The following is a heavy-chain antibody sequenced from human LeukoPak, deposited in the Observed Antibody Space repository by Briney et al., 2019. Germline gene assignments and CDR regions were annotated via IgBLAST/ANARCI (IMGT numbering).Heavy chain of an antibody. V-gene: IGHV1-18*01. CDR3: ARDEDYGIFVNVDY. J-gene: IGHJ4*02. CDR1: GYSFVLYG. Sequence: ASVKVSCKASGYSFVLYGISWVRQAPGQGPEWMGWISTANGNTKYAQQFQDRVTMTTDTSTTTAYMELGSLRSDDTAVYYCARDEDYGIFVNVDYWGQGTLVTVSS. D-gene: IGHD4-17*01. CDR2: ISTANGNT.